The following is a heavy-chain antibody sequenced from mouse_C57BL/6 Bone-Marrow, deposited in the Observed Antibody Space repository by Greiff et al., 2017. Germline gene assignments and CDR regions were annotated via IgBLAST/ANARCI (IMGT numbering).Heavy chain of an antibody. D-gene: IGHD3-2*02. CDR2: INPYNGGT. CDR3: ARWDSSGYFFDY. V-gene: IGHV1-19*01. J-gene: IGHJ2*01. CDR1: GYTFTDYY. Sequence: EVQLQQSGPVLVKPGASVKMSCKASGYTFTDYYMNWVKQSHGKSLEWIGVINPYNGGTSYNQKFKGKATLTVDKSSSTAYMELNSLTSEDSAVYYCARWDSSGYFFDYWGQGTTLTVSS.